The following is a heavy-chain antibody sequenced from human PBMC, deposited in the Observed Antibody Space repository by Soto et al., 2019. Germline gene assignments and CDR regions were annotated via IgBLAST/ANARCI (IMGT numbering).Heavy chain of an antibody. V-gene: IGHV1-2*02. CDR1: GYPFTTYY. Sequence: HVQLVQSGTEVKKPGASVRVSCMVSGYPFTTYYIHWVRQAPGQGLAWMGWIDPRSGGTVYEQKFQDRVTMTRDTSICTVYMDLSGLTSDDTALYYCATDDYGIFPYWGQGSLVTVSS. J-gene: IGHJ4*02. CDR3: ATDDYGIFPY. D-gene: IGHD3-10*01. CDR2: IDPRSGGT.